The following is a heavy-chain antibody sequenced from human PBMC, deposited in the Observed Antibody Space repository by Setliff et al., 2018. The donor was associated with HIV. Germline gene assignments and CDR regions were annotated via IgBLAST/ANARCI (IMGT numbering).Heavy chain of an antibody. J-gene: IGHJ5*02. CDR3: ARMNCSTTNCRESNWFDP. CDR1: GYTFTSYA. D-gene: IGHD2-2*01. CDR2: MNPNSGST. Sequence: GASVKVSCKASGYTFTSYAMHWVRQAPGQRLEWMGWMNPNSGSTGYAQKFQGRVTITRNTSISTAYMEMSSLRSEDTAVYYCARMNCSTTNCRESNWFDPWGQGTLVTVSS. V-gene: IGHV1-8*01.